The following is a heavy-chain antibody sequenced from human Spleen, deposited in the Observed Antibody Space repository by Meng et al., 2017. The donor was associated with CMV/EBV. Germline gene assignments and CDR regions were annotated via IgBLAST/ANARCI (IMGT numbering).Heavy chain of an antibody. J-gene: IGHJ5*02. CDR3: ASSGHNPRGRVNWFDP. Sequence: ASICSVAYYWSWFRPSPGKGLRCFGSIYSFGRTAYTPSLKSRVTISVDTSKNQCSLKLSSVTAADTAVYYCASSGHNPRGRVNWFDPWGQGTLVTVSS. CDR2: IYSFGRT. D-gene: IGHD1-14*01. V-gene: IGHV4-31*02. CDR1: ASICSVAYY.